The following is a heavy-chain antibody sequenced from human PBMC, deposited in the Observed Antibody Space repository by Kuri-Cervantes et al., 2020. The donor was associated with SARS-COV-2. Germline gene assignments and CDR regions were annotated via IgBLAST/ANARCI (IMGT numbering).Heavy chain of an antibody. D-gene: IGHD6-6*01. Sequence: GESLKISCVASGFTFSSYSMNWVRQAPGKGLEWVSSISSSSSYIYYADSVKGRFTISRDNAKNSLYLQMNSLRAEDTAVYYCARDQGWAPGSSDYFDYWGQGTLVTVSS. CDR2: ISSSSSYI. CDR1: GFTFSSYS. CDR3: ARDQGWAPGSSDYFDY. J-gene: IGHJ4*02. V-gene: IGHV3-21*01.